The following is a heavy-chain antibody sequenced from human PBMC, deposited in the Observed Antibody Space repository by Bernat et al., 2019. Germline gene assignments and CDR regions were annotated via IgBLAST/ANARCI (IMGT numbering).Heavy chain of an antibody. V-gene: IGHV3-30*18. Sequence: QVQLVESGGGVVQPGRSLRLSCAASGFTFSSYGMHWVRQAPGKGLEWVAVISYDGSNKYYADSVKGRFTISRDNSKNTLYLQMNSLRAEDTAVYYWAKARGGGYDYGLFDYGGQGTLFTVSS. D-gene: IGHD5-12*01. CDR1: GFTFSSYG. CDR3: AKARGGGYDYGLFDY. J-gene: IGHJ4*02. CDR2: ISYDGSNK.